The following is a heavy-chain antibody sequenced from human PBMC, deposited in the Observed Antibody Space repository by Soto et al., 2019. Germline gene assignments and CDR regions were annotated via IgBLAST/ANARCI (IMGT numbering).Heavy chain of an antibody. D-gene: IGHD3-3*01. CDR2: INWNGGST. CDR1: GFTFDDYG. V-gene: IGHV3-20*01. CDR3: AAGPNDFWSGYSYYYYMDV. Sequence: PGGSLRLSCAASGFTFDDYGMSWVRQAPGKGLEWVSGINWNGGSTGYADSVKGRFTISRDNAKNSLYLQMNSLRAEDTALYHCAAGPNDFWSGYSYYYYMDVWGKGTTVTVSS. J-gene: IGHJ6*03.